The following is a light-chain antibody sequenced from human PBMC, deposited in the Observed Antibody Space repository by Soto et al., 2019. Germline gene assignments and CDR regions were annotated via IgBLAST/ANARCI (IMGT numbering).Light chain of an antibody. CDR3: QSYDSSLSVWV. CDR1: SSNIGAGYD. V-gene: IGLV1-40*01. Sequence: QSVLTQPSSVSGATGQRVTISCTGSSSNIGAGYDVHWYQQLPGTAPKLLIYGNSNRPSGVPDRFSGSKSGTSASLAITGLQAEDEADYYCQSYDSSLSVWVFGGGTKLTV. CDR2: GNS. J-gene: IGLJ3*02.